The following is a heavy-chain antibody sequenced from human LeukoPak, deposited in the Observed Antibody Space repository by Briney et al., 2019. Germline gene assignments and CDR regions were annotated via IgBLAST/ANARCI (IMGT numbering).Heavy chain of an antibody. V-gene: IGHV1-18*01. J-gene: IGHJ4*02. CDR3: ARGYYDSNGYYPFDY. Sequence: ASVKVSCKASGYTFTSYGISWVRQAPGQRLEWMGGISAYNDNTNYTQKLQGRVTMTTDTCTSTAYMELMSLRSDDTAVYYCARGYYDSNGYYPFDYWGQGTLVTVSS. CDR1: GYTFTSYG. D-gene: IGHD3-22*01. CDR2: ISAYNDNT.